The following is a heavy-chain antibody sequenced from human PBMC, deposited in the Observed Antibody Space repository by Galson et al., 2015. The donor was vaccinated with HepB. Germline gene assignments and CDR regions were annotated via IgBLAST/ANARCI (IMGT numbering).Heavy chain of an antibody. CDR1: GFTFSNYG. CDR3: ARVREMFLGWLDP. CDR2: IVNSGGST. D-gene: IGHD3-10*02. Sequence: SLRLSCAASGFTFSNYGMTWVRQVPGKGLGWVSYIVNSGGSTFYEDSVKGRFTLSRDNAKGSLHLQMNSLRDEDTGVYYCARVREMFLGWLDPWGQGTQVTVSS. J-gene: IGHJ5*02. V-gene: IGHV3-48*02.